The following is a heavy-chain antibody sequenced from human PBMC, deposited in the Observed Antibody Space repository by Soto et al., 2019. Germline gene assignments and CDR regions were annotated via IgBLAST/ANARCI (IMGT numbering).Heavy chain of an antibody. V-gene: IGHV3-30*18. CDR2: ISYDGSNK. D-gene: IGHD3-16*01. CDR1: GFTFSSYG. Sequence: HPGGSLRLSCAASGFTFSSYGMHWVRQAPGKGLEWVAVISYDGSNKYYADSVKGRFTISRDNSKNTLYLQMNSLRAEDTAVYYCAKGFPLGGDGYNFDYWGQGTLVTVSS. CDR3: AKGFPLGGDGYNFDY. J-gene: IGHJ4*02.